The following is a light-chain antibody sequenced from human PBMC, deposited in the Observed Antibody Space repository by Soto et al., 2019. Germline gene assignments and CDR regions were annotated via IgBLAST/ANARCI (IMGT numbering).Light chain of an antibody. J-gene: IGKJ1*01. Sequence: DIQMTQSPSSLSASVGDRVTITCRASQSISSYLNWYQQKPGKAPKLLIYAAFSLQSGVPSRFSGSGSGTDFTLTISSLQPEDFATYYCQQSYSTLMRTFGQGTKVDIK. CDR3: QQSYSTLMRT. CDR1: QSISSY. V-gene: IGKV1-39*01. CDR2: AAF.